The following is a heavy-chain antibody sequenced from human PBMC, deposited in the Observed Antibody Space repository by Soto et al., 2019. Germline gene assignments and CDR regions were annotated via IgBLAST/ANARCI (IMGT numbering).Heavy chain of an antibody. CDR3: ARVATTSYYYYGMDV. CDR2: ISSSGGTT. V-gene: IGHV3-64*01. D-gene: IGHD5-12*01. CDR1: GFTLSSFA. Sequence: GGSLRLSCAASGFTLSSFAMHWVRQAPGKGLEYVSAISSSGGTTYYANSVKGRFTISRDNSKNTLYLQMGSLRAEDMAVYYCARVATTSYYYYGMDVWGQGTTVTVSS. J-gene: IGHJ6*02.